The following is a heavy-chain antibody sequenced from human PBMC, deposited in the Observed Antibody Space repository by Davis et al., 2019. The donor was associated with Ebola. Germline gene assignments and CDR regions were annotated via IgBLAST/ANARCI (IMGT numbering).Heavy chain of an antibody. CDR3: FDL. D-gene: IGHD6-19*01. Sequence: GGSLRLSCAASGFTFGSYSLTWVRRAPGKGLEWVTAIGSSGGATYYADSVKGRFTVSRDNSKNTLNLQMTSLRVEAVAPGGWFDLWGQGTLVTVSS. V-gene: IGHV3-23*01. J-gene: IGHJ5*02. CDR1: GFTFGSYS. CDR2: IGSSGGAT.